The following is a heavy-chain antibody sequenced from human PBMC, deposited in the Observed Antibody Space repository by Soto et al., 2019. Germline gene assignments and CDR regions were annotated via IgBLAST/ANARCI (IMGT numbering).Heavy chain of an antibody. CDR2: ISVNNGNT. V-gene: IGHV1-18*01. D-gene: IGHD3-22*01. CDR1: NYTFSSYG. Sequence: QVQLVQSGAEVKKPVASVKVSCKASNYTFSSYGINWVRQAPGQGLEWMGWISVNNGNTNSAQKFQGRFTMTADTSTTAASMELWNLTSGDSAVYYCARSKSYYDISGYFYSDYWGQGTLVTVSS. CDR3: ARSKSYYDISGYFYSDY. J-gene: IGHJ4*02.